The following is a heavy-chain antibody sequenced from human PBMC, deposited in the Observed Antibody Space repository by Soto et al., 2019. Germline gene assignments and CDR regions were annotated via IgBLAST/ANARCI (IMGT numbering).Heavy chain of an antibody. V-gene: IGHV3-21*06. J-gene: IGHJ3*02. CDR1: GFTFSSFT. CDR2: ISSGSVNI. D-gene: IGHD2-15*01. Sequence: EVELVESGGGLVKPGGSLRLSCAASGFTFSSFTMNWVRQAPGKGLEWVSSISSGSVNIHYADSVKGRFTISRENAKNSLYLQRNSLRAEDTAVYYCARWSAFDALDIWGQGTMVTVSS. CDR3: ARWSAFDALDI.